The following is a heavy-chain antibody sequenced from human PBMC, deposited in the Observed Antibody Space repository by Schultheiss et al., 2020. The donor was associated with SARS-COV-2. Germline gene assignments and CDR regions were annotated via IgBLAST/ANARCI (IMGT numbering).Heavy chain of an antibody. CDR2: IYHSGST. CDR1: GYSISSGYY. J-gene: IGHJ5*02. D-gene: IGHD3-3*01. V-gene: IGHV4-38-2*01. CDR3: ARHVVTIFGVLRLREFDP. Sequence: GSLRLSCAVSGYSISSGYYWGWIRQPPGKGLEWIGSIYHSGSTYYNPSLKSRVTISVDTSKNQFSLKLSSVTAADTAVYYCARHVVTIFGVLRLREFDPWGQGTLVTVSS.